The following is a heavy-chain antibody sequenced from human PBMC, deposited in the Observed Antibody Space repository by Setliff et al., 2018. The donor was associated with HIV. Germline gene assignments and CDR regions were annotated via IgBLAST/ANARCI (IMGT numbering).Heavy chain of an antibody. CDR1: GLTFTNAW. D-gene: IGHD2-2*01. Sequence: PGGSLRLSCAVSGLTFTNAWLTWVRQSPGKGLEWVGRMKNWGSGGTSDYAAPGSGRFTISRDDSKNTLYLQMDSLKIEDTAVYYCAHIGAVPVVMSSWGQGTLVTVSS. CDR2: MKNWGSGGTS. J-gene: IGHJ4*02. CDR3: AHIGAVPVVMSS. V-gene: IGHV3-15*01.